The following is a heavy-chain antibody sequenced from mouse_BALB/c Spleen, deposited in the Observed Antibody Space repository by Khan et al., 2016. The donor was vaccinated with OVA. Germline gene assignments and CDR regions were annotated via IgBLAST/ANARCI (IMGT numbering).Heavy chain of an antibody. CDR2: ISSVAYSI. CDR1: GFTFIDYG. CDR3: ARGGFAY. Sequence: EVELVESGGGLVQPGGSRKLSCAASGFTFIDYGMAWVRQTPGKGPEWIAFISSVAYSIYYADTVTGRFTISRENAQHTLYLEMSSQRSDDTAMCYCARGGFAYWGQGTLVTVSA. V-gene: IGHV5-15*02. J-gene: IGHJ3*01.